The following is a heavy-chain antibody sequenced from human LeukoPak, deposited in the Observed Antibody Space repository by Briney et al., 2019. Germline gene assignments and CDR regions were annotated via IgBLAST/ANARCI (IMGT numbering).Heavy chain of an antibody. D-gene: IGHD3-22*01. CDR2: ISGSSIYI. CDR1: GFTFSTYS. J-gene: IGHJ4*02. Sequence: GGSLRLSCAASGFTFSTYSMNWVRQALGKGLEWVSSISGSSIYIYYADSVKGRFTISRDNAKNSLYLQMNSLRAEDTAVYYCARDPPYSDSSGYYYDYWGQGTLVTVSS. V-gene: IGHV3-21*01. CDR3: ARDPPYSDSSGYYYDY.